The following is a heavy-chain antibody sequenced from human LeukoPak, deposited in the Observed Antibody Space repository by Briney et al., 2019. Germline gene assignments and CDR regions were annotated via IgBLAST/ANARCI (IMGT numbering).Heavy chain of an antibody. CDR1: GGSISSGGYY. J-gene: IGHJ4*02. CDR3: AISSGYLNY. Sequence: SQTLSLTCTVSGGSISSGGYYWSWIRQHPGKGLEWIGEINHSGSTNYNPSLKSRVTISVDTSKNQFSLKLSSVTAADTAVYYCAISSGYLNYWGQGTLVTVSS. V-gene: IGHV4-31*03. CDR2: INHSGST. D-gene: IGHD3-22*01.